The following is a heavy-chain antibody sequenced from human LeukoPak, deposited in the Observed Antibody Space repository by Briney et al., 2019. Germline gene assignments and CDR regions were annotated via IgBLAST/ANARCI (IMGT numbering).Heavy chain of an antibody. CDR1: GGTFSSYA. CDR2: IIPIFGTA. CDR3: ARGVVPAAMQIYYYMDV. Sequence: SVKVSCKASGGTFSSYAISWVRQAPGQGLEWMGRIIPIFGTANCAQKFQGRVTITADKSTSTAYMELSSLRSEDTAVYYCARGVVPAAMQIYYYMDVWGKGTTVTVSS. J-gene: IGHJ6*03. V-gene: IGHV1-69*06. D-gene: IGHD2-2*01.